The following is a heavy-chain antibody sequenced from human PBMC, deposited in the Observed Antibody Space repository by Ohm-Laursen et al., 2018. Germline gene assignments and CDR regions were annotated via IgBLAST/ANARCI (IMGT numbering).Heavy chain of an antibody. CDR3: ARDHDYGDSFDVFDI. CDR2: IRSSGSTI. D-gene: IGHD4-17*01. V-gene: IGHV3-11*01. CDR1: GFTFSDYY. Sequence: SLRRSCSASGFTFSDYYMSWIRQAPGKGLEWVSYIRSSGSTIYYADSVKCRFTISRDNAKNSLYLQMNSLRAEDTAVYYCARDHDYGDSFDVFDIWGQGTMVTVSS. J-gene: IGHJ3*02.